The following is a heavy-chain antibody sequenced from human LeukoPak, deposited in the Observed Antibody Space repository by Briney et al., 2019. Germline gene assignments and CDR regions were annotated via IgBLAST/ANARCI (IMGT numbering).Heavy chain of an antibody. CDR2: LYCGDST. D-gene: IGHD3-3*01. V-gene: IGHV3-53*01. J-gene: IGHJ6*04. Sequence: PGGSLRLLCAASGFTVNSHYMSGAPHAPGKGREWVSVLYCGDSTYYADSVKGRFTISRDNSKNTLYLQMNSLRAEDTAVYYCARAIGSVRFLDVWGKGTTVTVSS. CDR1: GFTVNSHY. CDR3: ARAIGSVRFLDV.